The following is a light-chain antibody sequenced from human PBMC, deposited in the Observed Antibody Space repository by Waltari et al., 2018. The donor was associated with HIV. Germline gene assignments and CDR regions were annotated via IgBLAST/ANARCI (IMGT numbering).Light chain of an antibody. J-gene: IGKJ1*01. CDR2: GAS. CDR3: LQDYNFPWT. CDR1: QGIGND. V-gene: IGKV1-6*01. Sequence: AVQMTQSPSSLSASVGDRVTITCRASQGIGNDLGWYQQKPGKAPQFLMYGASSLQSGVPSRFSGSGSGTDFTLTINNLQPEDFATYYCLQDYNFPWTFGQGTKVEIK.